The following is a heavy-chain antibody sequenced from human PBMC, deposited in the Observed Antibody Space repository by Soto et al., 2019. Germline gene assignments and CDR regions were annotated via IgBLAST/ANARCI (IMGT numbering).Heavy chain of an antibody. CDR1: GFTFGDYA. J-gene: IGHJ6*02. V-gene: IGHV3-49*03. CDR2: IRSKAYGGTT. Sequence: GGSLRLSCTASGFTFGDYAMSWFRQAPGKGLEWVGFIRSKAYGGTTEYAASVKGRFTISRDDSKSIAYLQMNSLKTEDTAVYYCTRAKYYDSSGYPVGYYYYYGMDVWGQGTTVTVSS. CDR3: TRAKYYDSSGYPVGYYYYYGMDV. D-gene: IGHD3-22*01.